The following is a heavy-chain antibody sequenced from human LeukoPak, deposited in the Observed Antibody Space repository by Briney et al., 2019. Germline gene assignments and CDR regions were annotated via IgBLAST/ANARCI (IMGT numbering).Heavy chain of an antibody. Sequence: GGSLRLSCAASGFTFSRYWMSWVRQAPGKGLEWVANLKQEGSEKYYVDSVKGRFTISRGNAKNSLYLQMNSLRAEDTAVYYCARESSGSSSWEYYYYYYMDVWGKGTTVTVSS. V-gene: IGHV3-7*01. CDR1: GFTFSRYW. D-gene: IGHD6-13*01. CDR3: ARESSGSSSWEYYYYYYMDV. J-gene: IGHJ6*03. CDR2: LKQEGSEK.